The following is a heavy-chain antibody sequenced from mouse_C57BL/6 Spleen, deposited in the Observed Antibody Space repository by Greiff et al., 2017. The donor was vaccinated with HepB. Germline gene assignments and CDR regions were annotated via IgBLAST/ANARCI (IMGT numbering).Heavy chain of an antibody. CDR1: GYTFTSYW. D-gene: IGHD2-1*01. CDR2: IEPSDSYT. CDR3: ARRSTMVYFDY. V-gene: IGHV1-59*01. J-gene: IGHJ2*01. Sequence: VQLQQPGAELVRPGTSVKLSCKASGYTFTSYWMHWVKQRPGQGLEWIGVIEPSDSYTNYNQKFKGKAILTVDTSSSTAYMQLSSLTSEDSAVYYCARRSTMVYFDYWGQGTTLTVSS.